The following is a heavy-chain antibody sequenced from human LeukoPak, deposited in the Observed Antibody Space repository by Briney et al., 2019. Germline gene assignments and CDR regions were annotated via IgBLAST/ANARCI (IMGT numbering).Heavy chain of an antibody. CDR2: ISSTSGYI. CDR1: GYTFSHYS. D-gene: IGHD3-16*02. Sequence: GGSLRLSCAASGYTFSHYSVNWVRQAPGKGLEWVSSISSTSGYIYYADSVKGRFTISRDNTKSPLYLQMNSLRAEDTAVYYCVSGNDPDSTWENYRLDAFDIWGQGTTVIVSS. J-gene: IGHJ3*02. CDR3: VSGNDPDSTWENYRLDAFDI. V-gene: IGHV3-21*01.